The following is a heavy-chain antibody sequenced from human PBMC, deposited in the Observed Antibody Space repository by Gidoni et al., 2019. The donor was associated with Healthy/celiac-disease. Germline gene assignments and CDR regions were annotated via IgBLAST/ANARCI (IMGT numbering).Heavy chain of an antibody. Sequence: QVQLQQWGAGLLKPSETLSITCAVYGGSFSGYYWSWIRQPPGKGLEWIGEINHSGSTNYNPSLKSRVTISVDTSKNQFSLKLSSVTAADTAVYYCARSLTAHAFDIWGQGTMVTVSS. J-gene: IGHJ3*02. D-gene: IGHD2-21*02. CDR3: ARSLTAHAFDI. CDR1: GGSFSGYY. CDR2: INHSGST. V-gene: IGHV4-34*01.